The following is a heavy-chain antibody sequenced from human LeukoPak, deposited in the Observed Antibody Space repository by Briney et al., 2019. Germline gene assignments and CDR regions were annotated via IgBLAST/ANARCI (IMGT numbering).Heavy chain of an antibody. CDR3: ARDATRGGDNDY. CDR1: GFTFTSYW. Sequence: PGGSLRLSCAVSGFTFTSYWMSWVRQAPGKGLEWVANINEDGSYKFHADSVKGRLTISRDNAKNSLYLQVNSLRADDTAVYYCARDATRGGDNDYWGQGTRVIVSS. V-gene: IGHV3-7*01. J-gene: IGHJ4*02. CDR2: INEDGSYK. D-gene: IGHD2-21*02.